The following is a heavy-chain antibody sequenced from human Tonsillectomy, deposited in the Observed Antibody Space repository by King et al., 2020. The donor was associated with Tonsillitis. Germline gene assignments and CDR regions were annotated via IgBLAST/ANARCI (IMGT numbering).Heavy chain of an antibody. D-gene: IGHD2-2*01. CDR1: GFTFSNYA. V-gene: IGHV3-30*04. CDR2: ISFDGSKI. J-gene: IGHJ3*02. CDR3: ARVKSTKNAFDI. Sequence: VQLVESGGGVVQPGTSLRLSCAASGFTFSNYAMHWVRQAPGKGLEWLAVISFDGSKIYYGDSVESRITISRDNSKNTLFLQVSSLRAEDTALYYCARVKSTKNAFDIWGQGTMITVSS.